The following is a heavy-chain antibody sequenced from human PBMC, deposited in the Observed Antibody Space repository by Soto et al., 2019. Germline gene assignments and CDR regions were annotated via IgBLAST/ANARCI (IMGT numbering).Heavy chain of an antibody. V-gene: IGHV4-34*01. D-gene: IGHD3-16*01. CDR3: VRIRYQLPSSVLWLDP. J-gene: IGHJ5*02. CDR1: VGFLSESY. Sequence: SETLSLTCAVYVGFLSESYWTWIRQPPGKGLEWIGEINHVGGTNYNPSLKSRVTMSVDTSQNQFSLRLISVTAADAAMYFCVRIRYQLPSSVLWLDPWGQGTPVTVSS. CDR2: INHVGGT.